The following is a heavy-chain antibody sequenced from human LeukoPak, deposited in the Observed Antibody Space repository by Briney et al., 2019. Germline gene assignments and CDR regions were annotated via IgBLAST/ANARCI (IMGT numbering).Heavy chain of an antibody. CDR3: ARRDTYSSSLGSWFDP. CDR1: GYTFTSYG. V-gene: IGHV1-69*04. CDR2: IIPILGIA. J-gene: IGHJ5*02. D-gene: IGHD6-13*01. Sequence: ASVKVSCKASGYTFTSYGISWVRQAPGQGLEWMGRIIPILGIANYAQKFQGRVTITADKSTSTAYMELSSLRSEDTAVYYCARRDTYSSSLGSWFDPWGQGTLVTVSS.